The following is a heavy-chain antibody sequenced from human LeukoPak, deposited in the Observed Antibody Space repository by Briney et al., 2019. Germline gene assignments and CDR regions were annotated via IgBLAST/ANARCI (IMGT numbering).Heavy chain of an antibody. CDR1: GYTFTSYG. D-gene: IGHD3-22*01. J-gene: IGHJ3*02. CDR3: ARDSYYYDSSGFPNHDAFDI. CDR2: ISAYNGNT. V-gene: IGHV1-18*01. Sequence: ASVKVSCKASGYTFTSYGISWGRQAPGQGLEWMGWISAYNGNTNYAQKLQGRVTMTTDTSTSTAYMELRSLRSDDTAVYYCARDSYYYDSSGFPNHDAFDIWGQGTMVTVSS.